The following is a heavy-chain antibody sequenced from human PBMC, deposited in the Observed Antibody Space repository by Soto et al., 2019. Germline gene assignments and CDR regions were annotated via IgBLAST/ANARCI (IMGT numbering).Heavy chain of an antibody. CDR2: ISYDGSNK. V-gene: IGHV3-30-3*01. CDR1: GFTFCSYA. D-gene: IGHD6-13*01. J-gene: IGHJ4*02. Sequence: QVQLVESGGGVVQPGRSLRLSCAASGFTFCSYAMHWVRQAPGKGLEWVAVISYDGSNKYYADSVKGRFTISRDNSKNTLYLQMNSLRAEDTAVYYCAREEGSSWYDFGYWGQGTLVTVSS. CDR3: AREEGSSWYDFGY.